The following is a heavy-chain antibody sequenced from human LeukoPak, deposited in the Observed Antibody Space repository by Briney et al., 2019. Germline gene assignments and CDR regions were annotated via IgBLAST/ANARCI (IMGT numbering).Heavy chain of an antibody. D-gene: IGHD1-26*01. J-gene: IGHJ4*02. CDR3: ASGSGSRDY. V-gene: IGHV3-11*01. Sequence: PGWSLTLSCAASGFTVSDYYMSWIRQAPGKVLHWVSYISSSGSTIHYADSVKGRFAISRDNAKNSLYLQLNSLRAEDTAVYYCASGSGSRDYWGQGTLVTVSS. CDR2: ISSSGSTI. CDR1: GFTVSDYY.